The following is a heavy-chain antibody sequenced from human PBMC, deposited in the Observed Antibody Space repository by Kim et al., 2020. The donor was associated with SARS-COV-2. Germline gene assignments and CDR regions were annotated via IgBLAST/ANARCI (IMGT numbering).Heavy chain of an antibody. J-gene: IGHJ5*02. D-gene: IGHD2-15*01. CDR2: IYYSGST. Sequence: SETLSLTCTVSGGSISSSSYYWGWVRQPPGKGLEWIGNIYYSGSTNYNSSLKSRVTISVDTSKSQFSLRLNSVTAPDTAVYYCARQGRGPQYNWFDPWGQGTLVTVSS. CDR3: ARQGRGPQYNWFDP. CDR1: GGSISSSSYY. V-gene: IGHV4-39*01.